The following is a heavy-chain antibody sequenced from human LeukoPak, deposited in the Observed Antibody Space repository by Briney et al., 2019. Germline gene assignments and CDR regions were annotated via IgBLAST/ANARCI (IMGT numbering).Heavy chain of an antibody. D-gene: IGHD3-9*01. CDR1: GFTFSNYG. Sequence: GGSLRLSRTASGFTFSNYGMHWVRQAPGKGLEWVSAISGSGGSTYYADSVKGRFTISRDNAKNSLYLQMNSLRAEDTAVYYCARAVPHERYFDWWLGETYYYYMDVWGKGTTVTISS. CDR3: ARAVPHERYFDWWLGETYYYYMDV. V-gene: IGHV3-48*03. CDR2: ISGSGGST. J-gene: IGHJ6*03.